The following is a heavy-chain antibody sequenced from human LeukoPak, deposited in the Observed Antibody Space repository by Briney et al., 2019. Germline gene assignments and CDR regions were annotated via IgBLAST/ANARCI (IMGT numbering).Heavy chain of an antibody. CDR2: IYYSGST. CDR3: ATERGYSYGPFDY. J-gene: IGHJ4*02. Sequence: SQTLSLTCTVSGGSISSGDYYWSWIRQPPGKGLEWIGYIYYSGSTYYNPSLKSRVTISVDTSKNQFSLKLSSVTAADTAVYYCATERGYSYGPFDYWGQGTLVTVSS. CDR1: GGSISSGDYY. D-gene: IGHD5-18*01. V-gene: IGHV4-30-4*08.